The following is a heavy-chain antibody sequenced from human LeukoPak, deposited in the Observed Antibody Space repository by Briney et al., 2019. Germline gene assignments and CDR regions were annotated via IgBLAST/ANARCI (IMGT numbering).Heavy chain of an antibody. D-gene: IGHD5-12*01. V-gene: IGHV3-21*01. Sequence: GGSLRLSCEAFGFNFNIYKMNWIRQTPGKGLERVSSISAVSDDIYYADSVKGRFTISRDNARKSLYLELNSLRTEDTAVYYCARYNSVSYAYEYFYGMDVWGQGTTVTVSS. CDR2: ISAVSDDI. CDR1: GFNFNIYK. CDR3: ARYNSVSYAYEYFYGMDV. J-gene: IGHJ6*01.